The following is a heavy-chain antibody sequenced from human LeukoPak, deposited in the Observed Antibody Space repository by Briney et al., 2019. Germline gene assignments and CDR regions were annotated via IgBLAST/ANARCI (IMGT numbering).Heavy chain of an antibody. CDR2: IYYSGST. D-gene: IGHD4-17*01. V-gene: IGHV4-59*08. Sequence: SETLSLTCTVSGGSISSYYWSWIRQPPGKGLEWIGYIYYSGSTNYNLSLKSRVTISVDTSKNQFSLKLSSVTAADTAVYYCARLLVQPSNDYGDYVLDAFDIWGQGTMVTVSS. CDR3: ARLLVQPSNDYGDYVLDAFDI. J-gene: IGHJ3*02. CDR1: GGSISSYY.